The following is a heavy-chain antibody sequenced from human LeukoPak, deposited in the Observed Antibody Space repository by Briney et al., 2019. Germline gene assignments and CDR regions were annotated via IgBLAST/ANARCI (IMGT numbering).Heavy chain of an antibody. D-gene: IGHD6-13*01. J-gene: IGHJ4*02. Sequence: SQTLSLTCTVSAGSISSGSYYWSWIRQPAGKGLEWIGRIYTSGSTNYNPSLKSRVTITVDTSKNQFSLKLRSVTAADTAVYYCARSSSSWIQSPFDYWGQGTLVTVSS. CDR2: IYTSGST. CDR3: ARSSSSWIQSPFDY. CDR1: AGSISSGSYY. V-gene: IGHV4-61*02.